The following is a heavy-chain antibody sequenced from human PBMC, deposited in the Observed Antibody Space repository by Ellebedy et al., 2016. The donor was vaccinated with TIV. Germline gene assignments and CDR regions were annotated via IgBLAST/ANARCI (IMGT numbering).Heavy chain of an antibody. CDR2: ISGGSGYK. CDR3: ARTGGVPAAMGNWFDR. CDR1: GFTFITYT. J-gene: IGHJ5*02. D-gene: IGHD2-2*01. V-gene: IGHV3-21*01. Sequence: GESLKISCTASGFTFITYTMNWLRQAPAKGLEWVSSISGGSGYKYYADPVKGRFTISRDNAKNSLYLQMNILTAEDTAGYYCARTGGVPAAMGNWFDRWGQGTLVTVSS.